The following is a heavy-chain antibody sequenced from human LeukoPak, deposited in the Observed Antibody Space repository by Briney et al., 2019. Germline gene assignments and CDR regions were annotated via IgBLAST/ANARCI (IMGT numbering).Heavy chain of an antibody. J-gene: IGHJ4*02. Sequence: GGSLRLSCAASGFTFSSYGMHWVRQAPGKGLEWVAFIRYDGSNKYYADSVKGRFTISRDNSKNTLYLQMNSLRAEDTAVYYCAKDQKDRYDILTGYYFGYWGQGTLVTVSS. CDR2: IRYDGSNK. D-gene: IGHD3-9*01. V-gene: IGHV3-30*02. CDR3: AKDQKDRYDILTGYYFGY. CDR1: GFTFSSYG.